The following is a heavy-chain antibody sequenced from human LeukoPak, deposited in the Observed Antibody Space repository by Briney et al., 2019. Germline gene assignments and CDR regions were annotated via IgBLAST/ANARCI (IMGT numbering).Heavy chain of an antibody. CDR2: SYTGGNT. CDR3: ASISDLLYYFDY. Sequence: GGSLRLSCAASGFTVSSNYMSWVRQAPRKGLEWVSVSYTGGNTHYADSVKGRFTLSRDNSKNTVYLQMNSLRDEDTAMYYCASISDLLYYFDYWGQGTLVTVSS. J-gene: IGHJ4*02. V-gene: IGHV3-66*01. CDR1: GFTVSSNY.